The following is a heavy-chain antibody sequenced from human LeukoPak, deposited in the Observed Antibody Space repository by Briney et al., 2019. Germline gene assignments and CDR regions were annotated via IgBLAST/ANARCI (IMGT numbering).Heavy chain of an antibody. CDR1: GFTFSSYE. CDR2: ISSSGSTI. V-gene: IGHV3-48*03. J-gene: IGHJ4*02. CDR3: ARDRWYYDSSGYYAFDY. D-gene: IGHD3-22*01. Sequence: GGSLRLSCAASGFTFSSYEMNWVRQAPGKGLEWVSYISSSGSTIYYADSVKGRFTISRDNAKNSLYLQMNSLRAEDTAVYYCARDRWYYDSSGYYAFDYWGQGTLVTVSS.